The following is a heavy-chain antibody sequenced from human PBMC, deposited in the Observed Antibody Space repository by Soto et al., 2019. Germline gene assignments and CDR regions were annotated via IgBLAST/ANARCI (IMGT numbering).Heavy chain of an antibody. Sequence: QVQLVQSGAEVKKPGSSVKISCKASGGTFSNHAFSWVRQAPGQGLEWMGGIIPMFGTAEYSQKFQGRVTITADESTTTAHMALSSLRSDDSAVYYCARDDATYCGGDCYRYFFYGLDVWGQGTTVTVSS. J-gene: IGHJ6*02. CDR3: ARDDATYCGGDCYRYFFYGLDV. CDR2: IIPMFGTA. CDR1: GGTFSNHA. D-gene: IGHD2-21*02. V-gene: IGHV1-69*01.